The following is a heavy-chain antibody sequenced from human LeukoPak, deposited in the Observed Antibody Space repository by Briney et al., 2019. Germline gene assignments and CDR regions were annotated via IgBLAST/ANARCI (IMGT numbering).Heavy chain of an antibody. CDR3: ARVPYSGTYYVDS. V-gene: IGHV4-38-2*02. D-gene: IGHD1-26*01. Sequence: KPSETLSLTCTVSGYSISSGYYWGWIRQPPGKGLEWIGSVYHSGSTYYNPSLSSRVTISVDTPKNQFSLKLSSVTAADTAVYYCARVPYSGTYYVDSWGQGTLVTVSS. J-gene: IGHJ4*02. CDR1: GYSISSGYY. CDR2: VYHSGST.